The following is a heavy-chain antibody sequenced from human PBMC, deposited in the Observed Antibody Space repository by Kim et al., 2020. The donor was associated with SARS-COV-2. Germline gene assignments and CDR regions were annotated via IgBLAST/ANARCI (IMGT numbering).Heavy chain of an antibody. CDR3: ARRGATYYYDSSGYPMLYMDV. D-gene: IGHD3-22*01. CDR2: IYYSGST. Sequence: SETLSLTCTVSGGSISSGDYYWSWIRQPPGKGLEWIGYIYYSGSTYYNPSLKSRVTISVDTSKNQFSLKLSSVTAADTAVYYCARRGATYYYDSSGYPMLYMDVWGKGTTVTVSS. CDR1: GGSISSGDYY. J-gene: IGHJ6*03. V-gene: IGHV4-30-4*01.